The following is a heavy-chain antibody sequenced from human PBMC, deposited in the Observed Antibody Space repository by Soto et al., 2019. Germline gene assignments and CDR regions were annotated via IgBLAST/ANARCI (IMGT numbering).Heavy chain of an antibody. CDR1: GFTFSNAW. Sequence: GGSLRLSCAASGFTFSNAWMSWVRPAPGKGLEWVGRIKSKADGGTTDYAAPVKGRFTISRDNSKNTLYLQMNSLKTEDAAEYYCTTVGPMVQGVDYWGQGTLVTVSS. J-gene: IGHJ4*02. V-gene: IGHV3-15*01. CDR2: IKSKADGGTT. D-gene: IGHD3-10*01. CDR3: TTVGPMVQGVDY.